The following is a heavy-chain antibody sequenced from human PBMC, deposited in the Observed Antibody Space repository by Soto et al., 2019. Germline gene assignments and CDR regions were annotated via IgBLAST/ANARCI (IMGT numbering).Heavy chain of an antibody. V-gene: IGHV1-2*02. CDR3: ASAAVTGTAGLDF. Sequence: ASVKVSCKASGYTFSGFYMHWVRQAPGQGLEWMGWINPNSGGTKSAEKFQGSVTMKRGTSISTAYMELSRLTSDDTAVYYCASAAVTGTAGLDFWGQGTQVTVSS. CDR1: GYTFSGFY. J-gene: IGHJ4*02. D-gene: IGHD6-19*01. CDR2: INPNSGGT.